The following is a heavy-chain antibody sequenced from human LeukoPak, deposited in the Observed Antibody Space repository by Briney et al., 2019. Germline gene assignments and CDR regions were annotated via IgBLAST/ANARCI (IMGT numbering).Heavy chain of an antibody. V-gene: IGHV3-30-3*01. CDR3: ARASGYYYPFDY. Sequence: GGSLRLSCAASGFTFSTYAMHWVRQAPGKGLEWVAVISYDGSNKYYADSVKGRFTISRDNSKNTLYLQMNSLRAEDTAVYYCARASGYYYPFDYWGQETLVTVSS. CDR1: GFTFSTYA. J-gene: IGHJ4*02. D-gene: IGHD3-22*01. CDR2: ISYDGSNK.